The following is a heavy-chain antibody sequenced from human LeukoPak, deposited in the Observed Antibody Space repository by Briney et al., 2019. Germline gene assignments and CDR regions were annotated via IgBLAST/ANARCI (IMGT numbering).Heavy chain of an antibody. CDR1: GYTFTSYY. V-gene: IGHV1-46*01. D-gene: IGHD3-10*01. J-gene: IGHJ5*02. CDR2: INPSGGST. CDR3: ARGNTMVRGVIGVNWFDP. Sequence: GASVKVSCKASGYTFTSYYMHWVRQPPGQGLEWVGIINPSGGSTSYAQKFQGRVTITRDTSTSTVYMELSSLRSEDTAVYYCARGNTMVRGVIGVNWFDPGGQGTLVTVSS.